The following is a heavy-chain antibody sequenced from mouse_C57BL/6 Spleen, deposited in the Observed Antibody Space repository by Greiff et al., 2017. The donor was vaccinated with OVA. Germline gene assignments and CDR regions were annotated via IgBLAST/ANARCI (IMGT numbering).Heavy chain of an antibody. Sequence: QVTLKVSGPGLLQPSQTLSLTCSFSGFSLSTSNLGIGWIRQPSGKGLEWLAHIWWNGDKYYNPLLMSRLTISKDTSNNQVFLKISNVDTADTATYYSAQIIGDDYDYGMDYWGQGTSGTVSS. CDR2: IWWNGDK. D-gene: IGHD2-4*01. V-gene: IGHV8-5*01. CDR3: AQIIGDDYDYGMDY. J-gene: IGHJ4*01. CDR1: GFSLSTSNLG.